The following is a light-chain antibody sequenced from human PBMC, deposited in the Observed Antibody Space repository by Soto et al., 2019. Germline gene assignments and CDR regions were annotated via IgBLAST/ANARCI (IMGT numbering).Light chain of an antibody. CDR1: SSAVGSYNL. Sequence: QSALTQPASVSGSPGQSITISCTRTSSAVGSYNLVSWYQHHPGKAPKLMIYEGSERPSGVSNRFSGAQSGNTASLTISGLQAEDGADYYCSSYAGAVVFGGGTKLTVL. J-gene: IGLJ2*01. V-gene: IGLV2-23*01. CDR2: EGS. CDR3: SSYAGAVV.